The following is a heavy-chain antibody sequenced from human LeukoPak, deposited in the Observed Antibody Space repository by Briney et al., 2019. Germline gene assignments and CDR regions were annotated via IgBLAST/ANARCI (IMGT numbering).Heavy chain of an antibody. D-gene: IGHD3-10*01. CDR2: ISGSGGTT. CDR1: GFSFSNYA. V-gene: IGHV3-23*01. CDR3: AKVGSSMSFYYYYGMDV. J-gene: IGHJ6*02. Sequence: GGSLRLSCAASGFSFSNYAMSGVRQAPGKGLEWVSAISGSGGTTNYADSVKGRFTISRDNSKDTLYLQMDSLRAEDTAVYYCAKVGSSMSFYYYYGMDVWGQGTTVTVSS.